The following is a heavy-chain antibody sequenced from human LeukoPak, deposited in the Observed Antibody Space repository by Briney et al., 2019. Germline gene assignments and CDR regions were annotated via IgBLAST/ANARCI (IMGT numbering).Heavy chain of an antibody. CDR1: GFTFDDYA. Sequence: GRSLRLSCAASGFTFDDYAVHWVRQAPGKGLEWVSGISWNSGSIGYADSAKGRFTISRDNAKNSLYLQMNSLRAEDTALYYCAKGASSGWYLGWFDPWGQGTLVTVSS. J-gene: IGHJ5*02. D-gene: IGHD6-19*01. CDR3: AKGASSGWYLGWFDP. CDR2: ISWNSGSI. V-gene: IGHV3-9*01.